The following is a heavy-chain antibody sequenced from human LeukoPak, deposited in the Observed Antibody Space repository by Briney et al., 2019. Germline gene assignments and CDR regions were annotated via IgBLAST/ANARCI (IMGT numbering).Heavy chain of an antibody. Sequence: SETLSLTCTVSGGSISSSSYSWGWIRQPPGKGLEWIGSIYYSGSTYYNPSLKSRVTISVDTSKNQFSLKLSSVTAADTAVYYCARSSKGCSSTSCYISGWFDPWGQGTLVTVSS. CDR3: ARSSKGCSSTSCYISGWFDP. J-gene: IGHJ5*02. CDR1: GGSISSSSYS. D-gene: IGHD2-2*02. V-gene: IGHV4-39*01. CDR2: IYYSGST.